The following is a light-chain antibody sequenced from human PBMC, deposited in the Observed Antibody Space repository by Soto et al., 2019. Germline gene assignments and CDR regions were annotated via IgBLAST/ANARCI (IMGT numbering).Light chain of an antibody. Sequence: QSVLTQPPSVSGAPGRRVTISCTGSSSNIGAGYDVHWYQQLPGTAPKLLIYGNSNRPSGVPDRFPGSKSGTSASLAITGLQAEDEADYYCQSYDSSLSGWVFGGGTKVTVL. CDR2: GNS. CDR1: SSNIGAGYD. J-gene: IGLJ2*01. V-gene: IGLV1-40*01. CDR3: QSYDSSLSGWV.